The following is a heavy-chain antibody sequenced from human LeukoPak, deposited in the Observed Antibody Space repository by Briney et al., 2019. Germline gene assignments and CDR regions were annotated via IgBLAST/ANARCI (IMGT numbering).Heavy chain of an antibody. V-gene: IGHV3-7*01. Sequence: GGSLRLSCAASGFTFSTYWMSWVRQTPEKGLEFVANIKQDGSGKNYMDSLKGRSTISRDNARESLSLETNSLRDDDTAVYYCARDPESSAFDLWGQGALVTVSS. CDR3: ARDPESSAFDL. J-gene: IGHJ4*02. CDR1: GFTFSTYW. CDR2: IKQDGSGK. D-gene: IGHD5/OR15-5a*01.